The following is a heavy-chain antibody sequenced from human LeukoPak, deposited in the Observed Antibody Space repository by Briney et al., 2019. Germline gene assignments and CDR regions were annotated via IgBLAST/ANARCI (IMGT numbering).Heavy chain of an antibody. Sequence: SETLSLTCTVSGDSLSNYFGSWIRQPPGKGLEWIGYVYYTGSTKYNPSLQSRITVSLDTSKNQFSLKLNSVTAADTAVYYCARSLGQQFDSWGQGTLVTVSS. V-gene: IGHV4-59*01. CDR2: VYYTGST. J-gene: IGHJ4*02. CDR3: ARSLGQQFDS. CDR1: GDSLSNYF. D-gene: IGHD1/OR15-1a*01.